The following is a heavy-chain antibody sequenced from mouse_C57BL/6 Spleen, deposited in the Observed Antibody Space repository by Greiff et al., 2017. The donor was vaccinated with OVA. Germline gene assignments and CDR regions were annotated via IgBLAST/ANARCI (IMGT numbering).Heavy chain of an antibody. J-gene: IGHJ2*01. CDR1: GYTFTSYG. V-gene: IGHV1-81*01. D-gene: IGHD1-1*01. CDR3: AMITTVVEEDY. Sequence: VQLQQSGAELARPGASVKLSCKASGYTFTSYGISWVKQRTGQGLEWIGEIYPRSGNTYYNEKFKGKATLTADKSSSTAYMELRSLTSEDSAVYFCAMITTVVEEDYWGKGTTLTVSS. CDR2: IYPRSGNT.